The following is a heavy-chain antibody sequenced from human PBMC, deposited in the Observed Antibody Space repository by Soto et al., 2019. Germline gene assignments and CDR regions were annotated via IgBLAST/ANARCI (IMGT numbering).Heavy chain of an antibody. CDR2: IYPGDSYT. V-gene: IGHV5-51*01. CDR3: ARRLRGLSWVYYYGMDV. CDR1: GYSFTSYC. D-gene: IGHD3-10*01. Sequence: GESLKISCKGSGYSFTSYCIVWVRQMPGKGLEWMGIIYPGDSYTRYSPSFQGQVTISADKSISTAYLQWSSLKASDTAIYYCARRLRGLSWVYYYGMDVSGQGTTVTVCS. J-gene: IGHJ6*02.